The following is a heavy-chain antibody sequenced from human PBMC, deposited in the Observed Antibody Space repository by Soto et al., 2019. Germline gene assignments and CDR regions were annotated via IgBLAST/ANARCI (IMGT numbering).Heavy chain of an antibody. D-gene: IGHD1-26*01. CDR3: ARILEVGATLNDAFDI. Sequence: GASVKVSCKASGYTFTSYGISWVRPAPGQGLEWSGWISAYNGNTNYAQKHEGRDTMTTDTSTSTAYMELRSLRSDDTAVYYCARILEVGATLNDAFDIWGQGTMVTVSS. V-gene: IGHV1-18*01. J-gene: IGHJ3*02. CDR1: GYTFTSYG. CDR2: ISAYNGNT.